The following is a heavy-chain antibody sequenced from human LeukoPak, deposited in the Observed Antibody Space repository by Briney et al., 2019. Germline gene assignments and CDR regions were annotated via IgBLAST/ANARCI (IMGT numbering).Heavy chain of an antibody. D-gene: IGHD6-13*01. Sequence: GGPLRLSCAASGFTFGSCAMSWVRQAPGKGLEWVSGISGSGTSTYYADSVKGRFTISGDNSKNTLYLQMNSLRAEDTAVYYCAKSFRYSSGWYDYWGQGTLVTVSS. J-gene: IGHJ4*02. CDR3: AKSFRYSSGWYDY. V-gene: IGHV3-23*01. CDR1: GFTFGSCA. CDR2: ISGSGTST.